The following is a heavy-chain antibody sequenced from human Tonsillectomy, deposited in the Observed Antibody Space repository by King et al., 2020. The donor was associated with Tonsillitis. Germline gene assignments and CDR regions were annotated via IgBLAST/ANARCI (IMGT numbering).Heavy chain of an antibody. D-gene: IGHD4/OR15-4a*01. J-gene: IGHJ4*02. Sequence: QLVQSGAEVKKPGASVKVSCKASGYTFIGYPIHWVRQAPGQGLEWMGRVDPHSGATNYAQNFQGRVTMTSDTSISTAYMALFRLRSDDTAVYYCARDLASALTSDWGQGTLVTVSS. CDR1: GYTFIGYP. CDR2: VDPHSGAT. V-gene: IGHV1-2*02. CDR3: ARDLASALTSD.